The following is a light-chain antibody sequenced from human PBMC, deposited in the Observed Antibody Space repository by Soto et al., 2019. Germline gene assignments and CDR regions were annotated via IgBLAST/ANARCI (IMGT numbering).Light chain of an antibody. Sequence: QSALTQPASVSGSPGQSITISCTGTSSDVGGNKYVSWYQQYPGKVPKLLINKVSNRPSGVSNSFSGSKSGNTASLTISGLLAEDEADYFCTSSTSDSLYVFGTGTKVTVL. J-gene: IGLJ1*01. V-gene: IGLV2-14*01. CDR3: TSSTSDSLYV. CDR1: SSDVGGNKY. CDR2: KVS.